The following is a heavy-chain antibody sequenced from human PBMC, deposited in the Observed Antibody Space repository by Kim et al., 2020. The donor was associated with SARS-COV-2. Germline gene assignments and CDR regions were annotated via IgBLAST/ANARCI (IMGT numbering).Heavy chain of an antibody. J-gene: IGHJ6*02. CDR2: INPNSGGT. D-gene: IGHD2-21*02. Sequence: ASVKVSCKASGYTFTGYYMHWVRQAPGQGLEWMGWINPNSGGTNYAQKFQGRVTMTRDTSISTAYMELSRLRSDDTAVYYCAREGNGGGDGFYYYYGMDVWGQGTTVTVSS. CDR3: AREGNGGGDGFYYYYGMDV. CDR1: GYTFTGYY. V-gene: IGHV1-2*02.